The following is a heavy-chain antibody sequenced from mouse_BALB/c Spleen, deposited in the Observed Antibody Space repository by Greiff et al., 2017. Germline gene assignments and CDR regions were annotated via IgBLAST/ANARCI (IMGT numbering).Heavy chain of an antibody. V-gene: IGHV5-9-4*01. CDR1: GFTFSSYA. CDR3: AIPDGYRAMDY. D-gene: IGHD2-3*01. CDR2: ISSGGSYT. Sequence: EVKVEESGGGLVKPGGSLKLSCAASGFTFSSYAMSWVRQSPEKRLEWVAEISSGGSYTYYPDTVTGRFTISRDNAKNTLYLEMSSLRSEDTAMYYCAIPDGYRAMDYWGQGTSVTVSS. J-gene: IGHJ4*01.